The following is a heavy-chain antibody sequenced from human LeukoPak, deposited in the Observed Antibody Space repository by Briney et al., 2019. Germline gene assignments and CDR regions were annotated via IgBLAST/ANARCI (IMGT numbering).Heavy chain of an antibody. J-gene: IGHJ4*02. CDR1: GYTFTSYG. Sequence: ASVKVSCKASGYTFTSYGISWVRQAPGQGLEWMGWISAYNGNTNYAQKLQGRVTMTTDTSTSTVYMELSSLRSEDTAVYYCARGGEYSGSYYFDYWGQGTLVTVSS. V-gene: IGHV1-18*01. CDR2: ISAYNGNT. D-gene: IGHD1-26*01. CDR3: ARGGEYSGSYYFDY.